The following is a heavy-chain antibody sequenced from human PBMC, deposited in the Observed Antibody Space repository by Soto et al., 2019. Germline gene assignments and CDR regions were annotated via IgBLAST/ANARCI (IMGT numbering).Heavy chain of an antibody. J-gene: IGHJ4*02. CDR1: GGTFDSYA. Sequence: SVKVSCKASGGTFDSYAISWVRQAPGQGLEWMGGVIPMFLKSNYAQKFQGRVTITADKSTNTVYMEMNSLKSEDTAVYYCVRGGGEMANPPPYLYWGQGTQVTVSS. V-gene: IGHV1-69*06. CDR3: VRGGGEMANPPPYLY. D-gene: IGHD3-16*01. CDR2: VIPMFLKS.